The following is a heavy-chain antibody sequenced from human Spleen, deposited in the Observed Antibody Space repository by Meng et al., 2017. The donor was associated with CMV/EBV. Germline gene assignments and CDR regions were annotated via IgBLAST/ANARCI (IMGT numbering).Heavy chain of an antibody. Sequence: GGSLRLSCTTSGFTFEDYGLSWVRQAPGRGLEWVSGINWNGGTTGYAESVKGRFTISRDNAKNSLYLQMNSLRAEDMALYYCVLGYCSSTSCYPKGPFDYWGQGTLVTVSS. CDR2: INWNGGTT. V-gene: IGHV3-20*04. D-gene: IGHD2-2*01. CDR1: GFTFEDYG. J-gene: IGHJ4*02. CDR3: VLGYCSSTSCYPKGPFDY.